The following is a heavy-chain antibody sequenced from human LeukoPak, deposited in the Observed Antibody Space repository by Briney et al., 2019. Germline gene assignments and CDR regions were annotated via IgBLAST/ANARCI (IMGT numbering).Heavy chain of an antibody. CDR1: GGSISSSSYY. V-gene: IGHV4-39*07. J-gene: IGHJ4*02. Sequence: SETLSLTCTVSGGSISSSSYYWGWIRQPPGKGLEWIGSIYYSGSTYYNPSLKSRVTISVATSKNQFSLKLSSLTAADTAVYYCARVGGYSYGLHFDYWGQGTLVTVSS. CDR2: IYYSGST. D-gene: IGHD5-18*01. CDR3: ARVGGYSYGLHFDY.